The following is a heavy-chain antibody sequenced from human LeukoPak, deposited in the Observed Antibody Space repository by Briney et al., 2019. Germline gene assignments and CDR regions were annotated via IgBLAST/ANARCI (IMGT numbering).Heavy chain of an antibody. CDR3: ARQQPPVGYFDY. J-gene: IGHJ4*02. D-gene: IGHD2-15*01. CDR1: GGSISSYY. Sequence: SETLSLSCSVSGGSISSYYWNGIRQPPGKALEWIGYIYHSGSTNYNPSLKSRVTISVDTSKKQLSLRLSSVTAADTAVYYCARQQPPVGYFDYWGQGTLVTVSS. CDR2: IYHSGST. V-gene: IGHV4-59*01.